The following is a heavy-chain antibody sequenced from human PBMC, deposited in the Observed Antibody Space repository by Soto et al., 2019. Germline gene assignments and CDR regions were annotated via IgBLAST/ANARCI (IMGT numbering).Heavy chain of an antibody. Sequence: GGSLRLSCAASGFTFDDYAMHWVRQAPGKGLEWVSGISWNSGSIGYADSVKGRFTISRDNAKNSLYLQMNSLRAEDTALYYCAKDRVGDASLFDYWGQGTLVTVSS. V-gene: IGHV3-9*01. J-gene: IGHJ4*02. CDR3: AKDRVGDASLFDY. CDR1: GFTFDDYA. CDR2: ISWNSGSI. D-gene: IGHD2-21*02.